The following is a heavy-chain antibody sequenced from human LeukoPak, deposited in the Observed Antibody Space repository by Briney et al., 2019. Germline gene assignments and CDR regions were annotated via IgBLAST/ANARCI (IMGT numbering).Heavy chain of an antibody. CDR1: GGSISSHY. CDR3: ANSGYYWGFDY. D-gene: IGHD5-12*01. CDR2: IYYSGST. J-gene: IGHJ4*02. V-gene: IGHV4-59*11. Sequence: PSETLSLTCTVSGGSISSHYWSWIRQPPGKGLEWIGYIYYSGSTNYNPSLKSRVTISVDTSKNQFSLKLSSVTAADTAVYYCANSGYYWGFDYWGQGTLVTVSS.